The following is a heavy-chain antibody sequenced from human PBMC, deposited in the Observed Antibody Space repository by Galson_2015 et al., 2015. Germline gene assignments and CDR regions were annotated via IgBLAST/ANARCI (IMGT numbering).Heavy chain of an antibody. D-gene: IGHD4-17*01. Sequence: RQAPGKGLVWVSRISGDGRSTDYADSVRGRFTISRDNAKNTLSLQMNSLRAEDTAVYYCARVRLYGDYVTWGQGTLVAVSS. CDR2: ISGDGRST. J-gene: IGHJ5*02. V-gene: IGHV3-74*01. CDR3: ARVRLYGDYVT.